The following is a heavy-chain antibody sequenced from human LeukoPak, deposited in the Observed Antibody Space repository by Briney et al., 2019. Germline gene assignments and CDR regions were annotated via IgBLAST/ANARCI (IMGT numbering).Heavy chain of an antibody. CDR1: GGSISSYY. CDR3: ARDNRGGYFDY. Sequence: SETLSLTCTVSGGSISSYYWSWIRQPPGTGLEWIGDIYYSGSTNYNPSLKSRVTISVDTSKNQLSLKVSSVTAADTAVYYCARDNRGGYFDYWGQGTLVTVSS. J-gene: IGHJ4*02. D-gene: IGHD3-10*01. CDR2: IYYSGST. V-gene: IGHV4-59*01.